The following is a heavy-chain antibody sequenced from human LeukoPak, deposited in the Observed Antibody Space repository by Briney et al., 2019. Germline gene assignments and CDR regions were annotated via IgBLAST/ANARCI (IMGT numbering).Heavy chain of an antibody. V-gene: IGHV4-34*01. D-gene: IGHD3-22*01. Sequence: SETLSLTCAVYGGSFSGYYWTWIRQTPEKGLEWIGEMNPSGSTNYNPSLKSRVTISVDTSKNQFSLELSSVTASDTAVYYCTRGRQDVTMIVVVMTAVSYYLDVWGKGTTVTVS. CDR3: TRGRQDVTMIVVVMTAVSYYLDV. J-gene: IGHJ6*03. CDR2: MNPSGST. CDR1: GGSFSGYY.